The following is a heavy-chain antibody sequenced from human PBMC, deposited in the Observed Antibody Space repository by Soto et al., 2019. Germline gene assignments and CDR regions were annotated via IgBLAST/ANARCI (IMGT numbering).Heavy chain of an antibody. CDR1: GFSFSSYA. V-gene: IGHV3-23*01. D-gene: IGHD3-10*01. CDR3: AKDIRGLRGAYYFDN. Sequence: EVQLLESGGGLVQPGGSLRLSCAASGFSFSSYAMTWVRQAPGKGLEWVSAISGSGSITYYADSVKGRFTISRDNSKNTLDLQINSLRAEDTAVYYCAKDIRGLRGAYYFDNWGQGILVTVSS. J-gene: IGHJ4*02. CDR2: ISGSGSIT.